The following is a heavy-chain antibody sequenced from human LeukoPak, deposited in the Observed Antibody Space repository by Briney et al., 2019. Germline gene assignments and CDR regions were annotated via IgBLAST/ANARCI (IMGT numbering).Heavy chain of an antibody. CDR2: IYYSGST. V-gene: IGHV4-31*03. Sequence: SETLSLTCTVSGGSISSGGYYWSWIRQHPGKGLEWIGYIYYSGSTYYNPSLKSRVTISVDTSKNQFSLKLSSVTAADTAVYYCARGDYYDTRGGYFDYWGQGTLVTVSS. D-gene: IGHD3-22*01. CDR1: GGSISSGGYY. CDR3: ARGDYYDTRGGYFDY. J-gene: IGHJ4*02.